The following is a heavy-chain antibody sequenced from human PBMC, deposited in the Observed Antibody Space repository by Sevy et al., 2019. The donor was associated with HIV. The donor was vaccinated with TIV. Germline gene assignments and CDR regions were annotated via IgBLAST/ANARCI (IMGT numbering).Heavy chain of an antibody. CDR1: GFTFSTYA. CDR2: ISGSGGKT. V-gene: IGHV3-23*01. D-gene: IGHD3-3*01. J-gene: IGHJ3*02. CDR3: AKGPSGEWLSAVDI. Sequence: GGSLRLSCAASGFTFSTYAMNWVRQAPGKGLEWVSGISGSGGKTYYADSVKGRLTISRDNSKNTLYLQMNSLRAEDTAVYYCAKGPSGEWLSAVDIWGQGTMVTVSS.